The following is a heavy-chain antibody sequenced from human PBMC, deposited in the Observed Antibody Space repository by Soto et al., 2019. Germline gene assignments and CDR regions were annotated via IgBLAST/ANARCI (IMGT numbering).Heavy chain of an antibody. V-gene: IGHV3-7*01. D-gene: IGHD2-15*01. Sequence: EVQLVESGGGLVQPGGSLRLSCSASGFTFRNYWMNWVRQAPGKGLEWVANIKQDGTTKSYVDSVKGRFTISRDDAQSSLYLQMNSLRAEDTAVYYCVTGDCSGGSCYGALFDYWGQGTLVAVSS. CDR2: IKQDGTTK. CDR1: GFTFRNYW. J-gene: IGHJ4*02. CDR3: VTGDCSGGSCYGALFDY.